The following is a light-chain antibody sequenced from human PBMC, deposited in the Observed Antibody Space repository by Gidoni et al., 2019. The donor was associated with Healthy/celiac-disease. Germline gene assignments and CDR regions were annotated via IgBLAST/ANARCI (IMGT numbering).Light chain of an antibody. J-gene: IGKJ1*01. CDR3: QQRSNSWT. CDR2: DAA. CDR1: QSVSSY. Sequence: VLTQSPATLSLSPGESATLSCSASQSVSSYLAWYQQKPGQAPRLLIYDAANRATGIPARFSGSGSGTDFTLTISSLESEDFAGYYCQQRSNSWTFGQGTKVEIK. V-gene: IGKV3-11*01.